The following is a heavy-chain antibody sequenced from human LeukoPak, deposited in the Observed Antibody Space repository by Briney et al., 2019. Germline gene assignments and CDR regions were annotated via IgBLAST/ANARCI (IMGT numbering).Heavy chain of an antibody. J-gene: IGHJ4*02. Sequence: GGSLRLSCAASGFTFSSYGMSWVRQAPGKGLEWVSSISSSSSYIYYADSVKGRFTISRDNAKNSLYLQMNSLRAEDTAVYYCASPGVLGTHYFDYWGQGTLVTVPS. CDR3: ASPGVLGTHYFDY. CDR2: ISSSSSYI. CDR1: GFTFSSYG. V-gene: IGHV3-21*01. D-gene: IGHD1-1*01.